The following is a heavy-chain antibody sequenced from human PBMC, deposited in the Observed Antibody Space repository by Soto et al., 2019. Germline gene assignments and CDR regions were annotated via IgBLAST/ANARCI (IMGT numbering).Heavy chain of an antibody. Sequence: GXSXKVSFKASGGTXISYAIGWVRQAPGQGLEWMGGIIPIFGTANYAQKFQGRVTITADKSTSKAYMELSSLRSDDTAVYYCAREIDDSSGYPAFDIWGQGTMVTVSS. CDR2: IIPIFGTA. CDR1: GGTXISYA. V-gene: IGHV1-69*06. D-gene: IGHD3-22*01. CDR3: AREIDDSSGYPAFDI. J-gene: IGHJ3*02.